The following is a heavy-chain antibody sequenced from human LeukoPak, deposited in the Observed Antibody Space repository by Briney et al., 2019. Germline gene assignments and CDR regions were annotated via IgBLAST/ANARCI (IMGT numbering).Heavy chain of an antibody. J-gene: IGHJ6*02. CDR3: AKALGATRVGPVYYYYYGMDV. Sequence: GGSLRLSCAASGLTFKNYGMHWVRQAPGKGLEWVAVIFNDESTRYYADSVKGRFTISRDNSENTLYLQMNSLRAEDTAVYYCAKALGATRVGPVYYYYYGMDVWGQGTTVTVSS. V-gene: IGHV3-33*03. CDR1: GLTFKNYG. CDR2: IFNDESTR. D-gene: IGHD3-10*01.